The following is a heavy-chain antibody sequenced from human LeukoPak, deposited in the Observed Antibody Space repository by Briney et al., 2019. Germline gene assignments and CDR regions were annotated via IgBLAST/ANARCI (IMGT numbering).Heavy chain of an antibody. CDR1: GFTFDDYA. V-gene: IGHV3-43D*03. D-gene: IGHD3-10*01. CDR2: ISWDGGST. CDR3: AKDSGVGAYYYYYMDV. J-gene: IGHJ6*03. Sequence: GGSLRLSCAASGFTFDDYAMHWVRQAPGKGLEWVSLISWDGGSTYYADSVKGRFTISRDSSKNSLYLQMNSLRAEDTALYYCAKDSGVGAYYYYYMDVWGKGTTVTVSS.